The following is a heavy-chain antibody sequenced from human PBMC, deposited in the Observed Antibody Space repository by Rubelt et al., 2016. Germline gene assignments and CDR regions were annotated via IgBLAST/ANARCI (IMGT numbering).Heavy chain of an antibody. CDR2: IYYSGST. J-gene: IGHJ4*02. D-gene: IGHD4-17*01. CDR3: ASTPEIDYGLYYFDY. Sequence: QVQLQQWGAGLLKPSETLSLTCAVYGGSFSGYYWSWIRQPPGKGLEWIGYIYYSGSTYYNPSLKSRVTISVDTSKNQFSLKLSSVTAADTAVYYCASTPEIDYGLYYFDYWGQGTLVTVSS. CDR1: GGSFSGYY. V-gene: IGHV4-34*01.